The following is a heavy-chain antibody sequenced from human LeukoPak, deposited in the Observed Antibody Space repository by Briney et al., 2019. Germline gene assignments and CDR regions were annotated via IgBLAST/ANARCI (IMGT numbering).Heavy chain of an antibody. D-gene: IGHD2-21*02. CDR3: ARRSIHCGGDCPDDGFDI. J-gene: IGHJ3*02. CDR1: GYSFTTYW. CDR2: IYPGDSDT. Sequence: GESLKISCQGSGYSFTTYWIGWVRQMRGKGLEWMRIIYPGDSDTRDSPSFQGQVTISADKSISTAYLQWSSLKASDTAMYYCARRSIHCGGDCPDDGFDIWGQGTMVTVSS. V-gene: IGHV5-51*01.